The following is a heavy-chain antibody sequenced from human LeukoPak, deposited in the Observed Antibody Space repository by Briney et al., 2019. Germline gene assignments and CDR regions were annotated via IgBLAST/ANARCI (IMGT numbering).Heavy chain of an antibody. D-gene: IGHD3-3*01. J-gene: IGHJ3*02. CDR3: ARGRHIYDFWSGYYLGAFDI. Sequence: SETLSLTCTVSGGSISSYYWSWIRQPAGKGLEWIGRIYTSGSTNYNPSLKSRVTMSVDTSKNQFSLKLSSVTAADTAVYYCARGRHIYDFWSGYYLGAFDIWGQGTMVTVSS. CDR2: IYTSGST. CDR1: GGSISSYY. V-gene: IGHV4-4*07.